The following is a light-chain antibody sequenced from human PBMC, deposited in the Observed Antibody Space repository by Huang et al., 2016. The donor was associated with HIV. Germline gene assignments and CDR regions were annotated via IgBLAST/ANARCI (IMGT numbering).Light chain of an antibody. Sequence: ETLLSQFPGTLSLSPGERATLSCRASQSVSSGYLAWYQHKFGQAPRLLIYGASSRATGIPDRFSCSGSGTDFTLTITRLEPEDFAEYSCQQYGSLPYTFGQGTKLEIK. V-gene: IGKV3-20*01. CDR1: QSVSSGY. CDR3: QQYGSLPYT. J-gene: IGKJ2*01. CDR2: GAS.